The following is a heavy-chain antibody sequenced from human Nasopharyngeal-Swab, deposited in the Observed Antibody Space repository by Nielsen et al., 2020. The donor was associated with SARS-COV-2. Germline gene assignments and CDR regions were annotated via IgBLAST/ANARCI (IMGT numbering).Heavy chain of an antibody. D-gene: IGHD3-22*01. CDR3: AKGPPNYYDNSGYYLDY. CDR2: ISSISTI. J-gene: IGHJ4*02. CDR1: GFTFSSYS. V-gene: IGHV3-48*04. Sequence: GGSLRLSCAASGFTFSSYSMNWVRQAPGKGLEWVSYISSISTIYYADSVTGRFTISRDNAKNSLYLQMNSLRPEDTALYYCAKGPPNYYDNSGYYLDYWGQGTLVTVSS.